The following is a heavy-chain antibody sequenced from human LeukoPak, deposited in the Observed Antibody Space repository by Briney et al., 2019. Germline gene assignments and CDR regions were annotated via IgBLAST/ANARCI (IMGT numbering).Heavy chain of an antibody. V-gene: IGHV3-30*18. CDR2: ISNDGSKK. J-gene: IGHJ4*02. Sequence: GGSLRLSCAASGFTFSSYGMHWVRQAPGKGLDWVAVISNDGSKKYYADSVKGRFTISRDNSKNTLSLQVSSLRAEDTAVYYCAKDRYSYAFEYSDSWGQGTLVTVS. CDR3: AKDRYSYAFEYSDS. D-gene: IGHD5-18*01. CDR1: GFTFSSYG.